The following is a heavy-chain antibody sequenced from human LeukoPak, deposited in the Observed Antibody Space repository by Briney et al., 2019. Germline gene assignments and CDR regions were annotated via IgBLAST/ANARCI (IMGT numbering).Heavy chain of an antibody. CDR2: VNPNRGGT. CDR3: ARDRWGGGAYDH. V-gene: IGHV1-2*02. J-gene: IGHJ4*02. CDR1: GYTFTGYY. D-gene: IGHD3-16*01. Sequence: ASVKVSCKASGYTFTGYYMHWVRQAPGQGLEWMGWVNPNRGGTNYAQKFQGRVTMTRDTSISTAYMELSRLGSDDTAMYYCARDRWGGGAYDHWGQGTLVTVSS.